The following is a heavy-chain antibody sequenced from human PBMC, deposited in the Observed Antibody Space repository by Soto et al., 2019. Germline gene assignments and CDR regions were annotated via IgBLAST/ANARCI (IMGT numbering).Heavy chain of an antibody. CDR1: GFTFSSYG. J-gene: IGHJ5*02. CDR2: ISYDGSNK. V-gene: IGHV3-30*18. Sequence: GGSLRLSCAASGFTFSSYGMHWVRQAPGKGLEWVAVISYDGSNKYYADSVKGRFTISRDNSKNTLYLQMNSLRAEDTAVYYCAKDKLPIAAGALNWFDPWGQGTLVTV. CDR3: AKDKLPIAAGALNWFDP. D-gene: IGHD6-13*01.